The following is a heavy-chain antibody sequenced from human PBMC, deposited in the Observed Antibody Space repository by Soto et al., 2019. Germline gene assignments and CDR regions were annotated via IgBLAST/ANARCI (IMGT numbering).Heavy chain of an antibody. J-gene: IGHJ4*02. Sequence: QVQLVESGGGVVQPGRSLRLSCAASGFTFSSYGMHWVRQAPGKGLEWVAVISYDGSNKYYADSVKGRFTISRDNSKNTLYLQMNSLRAEDTAVYYCAKDPMGPLDYWGQGTLVTVSS. CDR3: AKDPMGPLDY. CDR1: GFTFSSYG. V-gene: IGHV3-30*18. CDR2: ISYDGSNK. D-gene: IGHD3-10*01.